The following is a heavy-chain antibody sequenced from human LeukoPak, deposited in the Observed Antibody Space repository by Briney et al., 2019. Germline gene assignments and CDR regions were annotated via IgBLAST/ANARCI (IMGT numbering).Heavy chain of an antibody. CDR2: TCNSGGT. V-gene: IGHV4-4*09. CDR3: AKTGRPNNSGWYRWFDP. J-gene: IGHJ5*02. Sequence: SETLSLTCTVSGDSISTYYWSWIRQPPGKGLEWIGGTCNSGGTNYNPSLKSRVTISVDTSKNQFSLNLSSVTAADTAVYYCAKTGRPNNSGWYRWFDPWGQGTLVTVSS. D-gene: IGHD6-19*01. CDR1: GDSISTYY.